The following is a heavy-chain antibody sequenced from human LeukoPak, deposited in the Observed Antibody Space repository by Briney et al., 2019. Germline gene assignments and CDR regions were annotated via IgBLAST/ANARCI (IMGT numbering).Heavy chain of an antibody. D-gene: IGHD4-17*01. CDR2: ISYDGSNK. V-gene: IGHV3-30*04. Sequence: GGSLRVSCAASGFTISSYAMQWVRQDPGKGLEWVAVISYDGSNKYYADSVKGRFTISRDNSKNTLYLQMNSLRAEDTAVYYCARDAAGDYGIGIDWGQGTLVTVSS. J-gene: IGHJ4*02. CDR3: ARDAAGDYGIGID. CDR1: GFTISSYA.